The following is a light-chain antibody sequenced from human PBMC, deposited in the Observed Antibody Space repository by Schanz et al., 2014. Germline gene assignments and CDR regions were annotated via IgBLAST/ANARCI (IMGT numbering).Light chain of an antibody. Sequence: IQMTQSPSSLSASLGDRVTITCRASVDISSYLSWYQQKPGKPPKLLIHDASKLPSGVPSRFSGSGSGTEFTLTIRSLQPEDFVIYYCLETYNTPLTFGGGTKVEMK. CDR3: LETYNTPLT. CDR2: DAS. V-gene: IGKV1-39*01. CDR1: VDISSY. J-gene: IGKJ4*01.